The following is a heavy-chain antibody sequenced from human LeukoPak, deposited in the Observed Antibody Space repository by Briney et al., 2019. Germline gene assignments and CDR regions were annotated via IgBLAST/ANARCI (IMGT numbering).Heavy chain of an antibody. D-gene: IGHD3-22*01. CDR1: AGSISSSSDS. J-gene: IGHJ5*02. CDR2: IYYSGST. CDR3: ERVIVGWFDP. Sequence: PTETLSLTCTVSAGSISSSSDSSGWIRQPPGKGLEWIRTIYYSGSTYYTPSLKSRVTISVDTSKNQFSLKLSSVTAADTAVYYCERVIVGWFDPWGQGTLVTVSP. V-gene: IGHV4-39*07.